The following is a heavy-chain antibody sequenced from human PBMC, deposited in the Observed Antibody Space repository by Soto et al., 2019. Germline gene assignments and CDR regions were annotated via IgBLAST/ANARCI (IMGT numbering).Heavy chain of an antibody. CDR1: GGSISSYY. J-gene: IGHJ6*02. CDR3: ARDGTNWNYYYYYGMDV. CDR2: IYYSGST. V-gene: IGHV4-59*01. Sequence: SETLSLTCTVSGGSISSYYWSWIRQPPGKGLEWIGYIYYSGSTNYNPSLKSRVTISVDTSKNQFSLELSSVTAADTAVYYCARDGTNWNYYYYYGMDVWGQGTTVTVSS. D-gene: IGHD1-20*01.